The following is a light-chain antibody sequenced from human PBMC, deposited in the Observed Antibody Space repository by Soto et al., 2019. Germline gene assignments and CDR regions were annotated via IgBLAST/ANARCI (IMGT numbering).Light chain of an antibody. CDR1: QSVGSA. V-gene: IGKV3-11*01. Sequence: ETVLTQSPATLSLSPGEGATLSCRASQSVGSALAWYQQKPGQAPRLLIHDVSIRATGVPARFSGSGSGTGFTLTISNLESEDFAVYYCHHRGSWPATFGQGTKVEI. J-gene: IGKJ1*01. CDR2: DVS. CDR3: HHRGSWPAT.